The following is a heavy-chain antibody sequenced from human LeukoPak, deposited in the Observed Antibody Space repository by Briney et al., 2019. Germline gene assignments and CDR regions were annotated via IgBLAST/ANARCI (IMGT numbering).Heavy chain of an antibody. J-gene: IGHJ5*02. CDR2: MCGSAGCT. CDR1: GFTFNIYA. Sequence: GGSLRLSCAASGFTFNIYAMSWVRLAPGKGLQWVASMCGSAGCTFYSDSVKGRFTISRDNYKNTLYLQMNSLRAEDTAIYYCVRDRPNYHESNGHYYNRDGDHWGQGTLVTVSS. D-gene: IGHD3-22*01. V-gene: IGHV3-23*01. CDR3: VRDRPNYHESNGHYYNRDGDH.